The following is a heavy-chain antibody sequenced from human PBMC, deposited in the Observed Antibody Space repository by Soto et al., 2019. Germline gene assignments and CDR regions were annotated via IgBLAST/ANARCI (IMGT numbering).Heavy chain of an antibody. CDR3: ASHLRPTNGGGGYFDY. J-gene: IGHJ4*02. Sequence: QLQLQESGPGLVKPSETLSLTCFVSGGSISSNNYYWGWIRQPPGKGLEWIGSMSYSRSTYYNPSIKSRVTISVDTSQNQFALKLTSVTAADTAVYYCASHLRPTNGGGGYFDYWGQGPLVAVSS. V-gene: IGHV4-39*01. CDR1: GGSISSNNYY. CDR2: MSYSRST. D-gene: IGHD3-16*01.